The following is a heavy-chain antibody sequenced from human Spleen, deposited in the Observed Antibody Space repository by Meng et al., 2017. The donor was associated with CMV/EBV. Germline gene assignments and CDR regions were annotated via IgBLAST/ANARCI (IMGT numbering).Heavy chain of an antibody. CDR2: IHHSEGT. CDR3: ARGAYSGGHLPFGY. D-gene: IGHD1-26*01. V-gene: IGHV4-34*01. CDR1: GGSLTDYY. J-gene: IGHJ4*02. Sequence: CGFNGGSLTDYYWTWIRQPPGKGLEWIGEIHHSEGTNYNPSLKSRVTMSLDTSKIQFSLKVNSVTAADTAVYYCARGAYSGGHLPFGYWGQGTLVTVSS.